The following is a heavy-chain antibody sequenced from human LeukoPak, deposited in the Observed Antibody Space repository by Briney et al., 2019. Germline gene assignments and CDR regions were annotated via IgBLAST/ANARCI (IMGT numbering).Heavy chain of an antibody. D-gene: IGHD6-19*01. CDR1: GYTFTSYG. V-gene: IGHV1-18*01. CDR2: ISAYNGNT. CDR3: ARDPSIAVAGILAPKDAFDI. J-gene: IGHJ3*02. Sequence: ASVKVSCKASGYTFTSYGISWVRPAPGQGLGWMGWISAYNGNTNYAQKLQGRVTMTTDTSTSTAYMELRSLRSDDTAVYYCARDPSIAVAGILAPKDAFDIWGQGTMVTVSS.